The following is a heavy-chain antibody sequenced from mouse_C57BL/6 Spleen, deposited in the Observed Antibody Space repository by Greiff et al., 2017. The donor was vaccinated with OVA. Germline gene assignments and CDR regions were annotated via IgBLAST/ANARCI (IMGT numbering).Heavy chain of an antibody. J-gene: IGHJ2*01. CDR3: ARTDYYGSSYVDY. D-gene: IGHD1-1*01. Sequence: QVQLKQPGAELVKPGASVKLSCKASGYTFTSYWMHWVKQRPGQGLEWIGMIHPNSGSTNYNEKFKSKATLTVDKSSSTAYMQLSSLTSEDSAVYYCARTDYYGSSYVDYWGQGTTLTVSS. V-gene: IGHV1-64*01. CDR2: IHPNSGST. CDR1: GYTFTSYW.